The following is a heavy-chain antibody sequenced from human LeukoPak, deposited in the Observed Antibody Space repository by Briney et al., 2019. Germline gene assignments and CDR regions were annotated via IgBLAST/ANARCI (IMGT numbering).Heavy chain of an antibody. CDR2: IYSGGST. Sequence: GGSLRLSCAVSGFTVSGNYMSWVRQAPGKGLEWVSVIYSGGSTYYADSVKGRFTISRDNSKNTLYLQMNSLRAEDTAVYYCAKDLAYTTPRYSSGWYTPSSWGQGTLVTVSS. V-gene: IGHV3-53*01. CDR3: AKDLAYTTPRYSSGWYTPSS. D-gene: IGHD6-19*01. J-gene: IGHJ4*02. CDR1: GFTVSGNY.